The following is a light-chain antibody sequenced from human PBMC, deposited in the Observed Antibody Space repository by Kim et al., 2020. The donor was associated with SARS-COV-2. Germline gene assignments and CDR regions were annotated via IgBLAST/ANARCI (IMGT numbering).Light chain of an antibody. J-gene: IGLJ3*02. CDR2: GNS. CDR1: VSNSANNS. Sequence: GQGVPYSWFRSVSNSANNSVCCNQQPPGTAPKLLIYGNSQRPSGVPDRFSASKSGTSASLSTSGLRSEDEADYYCAVWDDSLSGWVFGGGTQLTVL. CDR3: AVWDDSLSGWV. V-gene: IGLV1-47*01.